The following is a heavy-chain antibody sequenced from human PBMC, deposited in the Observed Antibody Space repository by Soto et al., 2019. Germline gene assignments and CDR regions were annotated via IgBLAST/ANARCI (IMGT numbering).Heavy chain of an antibody. CDR3: ARYSRSPYYYYYYMDV. D-gene: IGHD4-4*01. Sequence: SETLXLTCAVYGGSFSGYYWSWIRQPPGKGLEWIGEINHSGSTNYNPSLKSRVTISVDTSKNQFSLKLSSVTAADTAVYYCARYSRSPYYYYYYMDVWGKGTTVTVSS. V-gene: IGHV4-34*01. CDR2: INHSGST. J-gene: IGHJ6*03. CDR1: GGSFSGYY.